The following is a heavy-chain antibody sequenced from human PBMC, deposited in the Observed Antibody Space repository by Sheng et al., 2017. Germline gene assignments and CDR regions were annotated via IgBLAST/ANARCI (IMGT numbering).Heavy chain of an antibody. V-gene: IGHV4-39*07. CDR2: IYYSGST. CDR1: GGSISSSSYY. Sequence: QLQLQESGTGLVKPSETLSLTCTVSGGSISSSSYYWGWIRQPPGKGLEWIGSIYYSGSTYYNPSLKSRVTISVDTSKNQFSLKLSSVTAADTAVYYCARGDSDYFWSGYQLWYWGQGTLVTVSS. D-gene: IGHD3-3*01. J-gene: IGHJ4*02. CDR3: ARGDSDYFWSGYQLWY.